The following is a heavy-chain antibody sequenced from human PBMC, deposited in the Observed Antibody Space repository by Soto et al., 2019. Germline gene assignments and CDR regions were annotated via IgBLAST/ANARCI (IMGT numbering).Heavy chain of an antibody. CDR2: IYYSGST. J-gene: IGHJ3*02. Sequence: QVQLQESGPGLVKPSETLSLTCTVSGGSVSSGSYYWSWIRQPPGKGLEWIGYIYYSGSTNYNPSLKSRVTISVDTSKNQFSLKLSSVTAADTAVYYCARDGAVWAFDIWGQGTMVIVSS. CDR1: GGSVSSGSYY. D-gene: IGHD3-16*01. V-gene: IGHV4-61*01. CDR3: ARDGAVWAFDI.